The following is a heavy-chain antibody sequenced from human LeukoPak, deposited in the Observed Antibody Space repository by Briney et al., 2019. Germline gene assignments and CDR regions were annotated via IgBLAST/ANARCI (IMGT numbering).Heavy chain of an antibody. D-gene: IGHD1-14*01. CDR2: ISGSGGST. V-gene: IGHV3-23*01. CDR3: AKNQVAGYYYMDV. Sequence: GGSLRLSCAASGFTFSSYAMSWVSQAPGKGLEWVSAISGSGGSTYYADSVKGRFTISRDNSKNTLYLQMNSLRAEDTAVYYCAKNQVAGYYYMDVWGKGTTVTVSS. J-gene: IGHJ6*03. CDR1: GFTFSSYA.